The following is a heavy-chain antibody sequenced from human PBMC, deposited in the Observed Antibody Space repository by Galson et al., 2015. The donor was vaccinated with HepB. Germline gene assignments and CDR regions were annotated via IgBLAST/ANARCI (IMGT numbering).Heavy chain of an antibody. CDR3: AASGVTMIDFDY. Sequence: SVKVSCKASGFTFTSSAVQWVRQARGQRLEWIGWIVVGSGNTNYAQKFQERVTITRDMSTSTAYMELSSLRSEDTAVYYCAASGVTMIDFDYWGQGTLVTVSS. V-gene: IGHV1-58*01. CDR1: GFTFTSSA. CDR2: IVVGSGNT. D-gene: IGHD3-22*01. J-gene: IGHJ4*02.